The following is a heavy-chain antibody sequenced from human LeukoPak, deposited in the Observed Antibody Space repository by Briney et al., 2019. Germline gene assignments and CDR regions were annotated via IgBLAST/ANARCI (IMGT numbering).Heavy chain of an antibody. CDR3: ARDMYRRYYAFDI. Sequence: SQTLSLTCTVSGGSISSGDYYWSWIRQPPGKGLEWIGYIYYSGSTYYNPSLKSRVTISVDTSKNQFSLKLSSVTAADTAVYYCARDMYRRYYAFDIWGQGTMVTVSS. J-gene: IGHJ3*02. CDR2: IYYSGST. V-gene: IGHV4-30-4*01. D-gene: IGHD2-8*02. CDR1: GGSISSGDYY.